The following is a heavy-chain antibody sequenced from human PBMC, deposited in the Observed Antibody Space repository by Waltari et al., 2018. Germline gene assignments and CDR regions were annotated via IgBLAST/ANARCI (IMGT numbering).Heavy chain of an antibody. J-gene: IGHJ4*02. CDR3: ASAGIAEPRGY. V-gene: IGHV3-48*01. D-gene: IGHD6-13*01. Sequence: EVQLVESGGGLVQPGGSLRLSCAASGFTFSSYSMNWVRQAPGKGLEWVSYISSSSSTIYYADSVKGRFTISRDNAKNSLYLQMNSLRAEDTAVYYCASAGIAEPRGYWGQGTLVTVSS. CDR1: GFTFSSYS. CDR2: ISSSSSTI.